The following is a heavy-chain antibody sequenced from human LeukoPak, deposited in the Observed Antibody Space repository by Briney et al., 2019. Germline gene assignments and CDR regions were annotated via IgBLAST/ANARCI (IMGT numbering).Heavy chain of an antibody. CDR3: ARGRRIRAAGSYFFDY. D-gene: IGHD6-13*01. J-gene: IGHJ4*02. V-gene: IGHV3-11*01. CDR1: GFSFKDYY. Sequence: GGSLRLSCAASGFSFKDYYYSWIRQAPGKGLEWVSFINVNGGAMYYADFVKGRFTISRENAQNSVYLEMNSLRDEDTAVYYCARGRRIRAAGSYFFDYWGQGSLVTVSS. CDR2: INVNGGAM.